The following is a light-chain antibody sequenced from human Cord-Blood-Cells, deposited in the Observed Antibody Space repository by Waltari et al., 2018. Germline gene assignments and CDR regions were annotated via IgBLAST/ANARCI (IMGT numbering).Light chain of an antibody. CDR2: GAS. Sequence: ELVMTQSPATRSVSPGERAPLSCRASQSLSSNLAWYQQKPGQAPRLLIYGASTRATGIPARFSGSESGTEFTLTISILQSEDFAVYYCQQYNNWPYTFGQGTKLEIK. CDR3: QQYNNWPYT. CDR1: QSLSSN. J-gene: IGKJ2*01. V-gene: IGKV3-15*01.